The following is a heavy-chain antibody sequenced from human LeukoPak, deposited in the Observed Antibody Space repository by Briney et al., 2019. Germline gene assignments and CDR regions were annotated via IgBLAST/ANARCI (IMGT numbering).Heavy chain of an antibody. CDR2: ISGSGTKT. V-gene: IGHV3-23*01. J-gene: IGHJ4*02. CDR3: SKGHSDYGTGFDL. Sequence: GGSLRLSCAASGFTFSSYSMNWVRQAPGKGLECVSVISGSGTKTYYADSVKGRFTISRDNSKNTVYLQMNSLRVDDTAVYYCSKGHSDYGTGFDLWGRGTLVTVSS. CDR1: GFTFSSYS. D-gene: IGHD5-12*01.